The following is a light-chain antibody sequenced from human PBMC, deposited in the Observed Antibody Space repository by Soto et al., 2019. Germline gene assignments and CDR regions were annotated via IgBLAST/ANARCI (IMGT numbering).Light chain of an antibody. CDR1: QSVNGNY. J-gene: IGKJ2*01. CDR2: GAS. V-gene: IGKV3-20*01. Sequence: EIVLTQSPRTLSLSPGERATLSCRASQSVNGNYLTWYQQKPGQAPRLLIYGASTRATGTPDRFSGSGSGTVFTLTISRLEPEDFAVYYCQQYGSSFRYTFGQGTKLEIK. CDR3: QQYGSSFRYT.